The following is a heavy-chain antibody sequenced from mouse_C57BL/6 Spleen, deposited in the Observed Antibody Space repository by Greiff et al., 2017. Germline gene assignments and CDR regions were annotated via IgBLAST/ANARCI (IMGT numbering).Heavy chain of an antibody. CDR2: INPNNGGT. J-gene: IGHJ4*01. CDR3: ARAYYYGSSNYAMDY. CDR1: GYTFTDYN. V-gene: IGHV1-22*01. D-gene: IGHD1-1*01. Sequence: VHVKQSGPELVKPGASVKMSCKASGYTFTDYNMHWVKQSHGKSLEWIGYINPNNGGTSYNQKFKGKATLTVNKSSSTAYMELRSLTSEDSAVYYCARAYYYGSSNYAMDYWGQGTSVTVSS.